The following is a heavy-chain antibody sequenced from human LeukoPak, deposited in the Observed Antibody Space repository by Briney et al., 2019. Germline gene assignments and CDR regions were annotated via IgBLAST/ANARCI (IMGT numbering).Heavy chain of an antibody. J-gene: IGHJ4*02. CDR2: IYYSGSA. Sequence: SETLSLTCTVSGGSISNYYWSWVRQPPGKGLEWIGYIYYSGSANYNPSLKSRVTISLDTSKNQFSLKLTSVTAADTAVYYCSRGGYGSGSYYGYWGQGTLVTVSS. D-gene: IGHD3-10*01. CDR1: GGSISNYY. V-gene: IGHV4-59*01. CDR3: SRGGYGSGSYYGY.